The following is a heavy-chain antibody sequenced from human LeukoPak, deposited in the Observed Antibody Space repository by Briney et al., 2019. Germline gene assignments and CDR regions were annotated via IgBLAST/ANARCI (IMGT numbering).Heavy chain of an antibody. CDR1: GGSVSSYY. J-gene: IGHJ4*02. CDR3: ARDVGGYNYGYSLDY. D-gene: IGHD5-18*01. CDR2: IYTSGST. Sequence: SSETLSLTCTVSGGSVSSYYWNWIRQPGGKGLEWIGRIYTSGSTSYNSSLKSRVTMSVDTSKNQFSLKLNSVTAADTAVYYCARDVGGYNYGYSLDYWVQGTLVSVSS. V-gene: IGHV4-4*07.